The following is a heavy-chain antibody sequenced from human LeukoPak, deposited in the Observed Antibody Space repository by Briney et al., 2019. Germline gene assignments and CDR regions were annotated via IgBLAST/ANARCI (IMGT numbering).Heavy chain of an antibody. V-gene: IGHV3-30*02. CDR2: IRYDGSNK. CDR3: AKDLEDIVVVPAAIMSGLDFDY. J-gene: IGHJ4*02. CDR1: GFTFSSYG. D-gene: IGHD2-2*02. Sequence: GGSLRLSCAASGFTFSSYGMHWVRQAPGKGLEWVAFIRYDGSNKYYADSVKGRFTIFRDNSKNTLYLQMNSLRAEDTAVYYCAKDLEDIVVVPAAIMSGLDFDYWGQGTLVTVSS.